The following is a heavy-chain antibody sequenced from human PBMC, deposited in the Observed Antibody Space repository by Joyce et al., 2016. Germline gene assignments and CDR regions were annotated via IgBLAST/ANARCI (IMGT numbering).Heavy chain of an antibody. CDR2: ISHRGSP. Sequence: QVQLQESGPGLVKPSQTLSLTCTVSGGSITSGDYYWSWIRQRPGKGLEWIGYISHRGSPSSNPSLKSRVIMSVDTSKNQLSLKLSSVTAADTAVYYCARQNDDILTGFSDYWGQGILVTVSS. CDR1: GGSITSGDYY. CDR3: ARQNDDILTGFSDY. J-gene: IGHJ4*02. V-gene: IGHV4-31*03. D-gene: IGHD3-9*01.